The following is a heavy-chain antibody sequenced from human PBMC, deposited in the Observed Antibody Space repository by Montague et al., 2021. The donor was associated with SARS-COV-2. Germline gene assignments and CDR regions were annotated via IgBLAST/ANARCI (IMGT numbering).Heavy chain of an antibody. Sequence: SETLSLTCTVSGSSISSYYWSWIRQPPGKGLEWIGYIYYSGSTNYNPSLKSRVTISVDTSKNQFSLKLSSVTAADTAVYYCARLEAGDCSGGSCYSSWFDPWGQGTLVTVSS. J-gene: IGHJ5*02. CDR1: GSSISSYY. D-gene: IGHD2-15*01. CDR2: IYYSGST. V-gene: IGHV4-59*08. CDR3: ARLEAGDCSGGSCYSSWFDP.